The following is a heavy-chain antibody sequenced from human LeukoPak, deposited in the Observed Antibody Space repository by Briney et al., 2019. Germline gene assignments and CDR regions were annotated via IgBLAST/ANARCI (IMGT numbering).Heavy chain of an antibody. V-gene: IGHV1-2*02. CDR3: FLPHHIKGY. CDR1: GYTFPNYQ. J-gene: IGHJ4*02. Sequence: ASVKVSCKASGYTFPNYQIHWVRQAPGQGLEWMGWINPNSGATDYAPQFKGRVTLTRDTSTSTAYMELSSLRSEDTAVYYCFLPHHIKGYWGQGTLVTVSS. CDR2: INPNSGAT. D-gene: IGHD1-14*01.